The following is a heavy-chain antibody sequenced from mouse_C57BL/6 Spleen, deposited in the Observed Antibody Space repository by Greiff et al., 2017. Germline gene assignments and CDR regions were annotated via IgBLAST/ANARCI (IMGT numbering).Heavy chain of an antibody. CDR2: IWTGGGT. D-gene: IGHD2-5*01. V-gene: IGHV2-9-1*01. CDR1: GFSLTSYA. J-gene: IGHJ4*01. Sequence: QVQLQQSGPGLVAPSQSLSITCTVSGFSLTSYAISWVRQPPGKGLEWLGVIWTGGGTNYNSAIKSRLSISKDNAKSQVFLKMNRLQTDDTARYYCARAYSNYNAMDYWGQGTSVTVSS. CDR3: ARAYSNYNAMDY.